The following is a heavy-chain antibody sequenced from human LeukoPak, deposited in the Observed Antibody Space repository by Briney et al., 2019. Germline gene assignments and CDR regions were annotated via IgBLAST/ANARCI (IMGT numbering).Heavy chain of an antibody. CDR3: ARSVEGHFDY. D-gene: IGHD1-1*01. J-gene: IGHJ4*02. CDR2: ITSDTVTI. CDR1: GFKFSIYS. Sequence: GGSLRLSCAASGFKFSIYSMNWVRQAPGKGLEWISYITSDTVTIHYADSVRGRFTISRDNAKNSLYLQMDGLRAEDTAVYYCARSVEGHFDYWGQGTLVTVSS. V-gene: IGHV3-48*04.